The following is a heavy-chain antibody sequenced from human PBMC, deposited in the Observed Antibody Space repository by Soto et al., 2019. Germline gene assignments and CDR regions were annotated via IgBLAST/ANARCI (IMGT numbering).Heavy chain of an antibody. CDR1: GFTFRTYT. V-gene: IGHV3-21*01. Sequence: KSGGSLRLSCISSGFTFRTYTMNWVRQAPGKGLEWVSGIRGFSPYTFYAESVKGRFTISRDNAENSLYLQMNSLRAEDTAVYYCARDRGYDAHDYYYNAMDVWGQGTTVTVSS. CDR2: IRGFSPYT. D-gene: IGHD2-15*01. J-gene: IGHJ6*02. CDR3: ARDRGYDAHDYYYNAMDV.